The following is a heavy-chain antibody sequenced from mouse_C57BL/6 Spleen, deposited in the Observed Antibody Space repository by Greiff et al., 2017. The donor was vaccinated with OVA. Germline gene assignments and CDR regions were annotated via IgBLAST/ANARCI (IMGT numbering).Heavy chain of an antibody. Sequence: QVQLQQPGAELVKPGASVKLSCKASGYTFTSYWMHWVKQRPGQGLAWIGMIHPISGSTTSNEKFKSKATLTVDTSSSPASMQLSSLTSEDSAVYDGEREEGLQLAGIAYWGQGTLVTVSA. D-gene: IGHD4-1*02. CDR1: GYTFTSYW. CDR2: IHPISGST. J-gene: IGHJ3*01. V-gene: IGHV1-64*01. CDR3: EREEGLQLAGIAY.